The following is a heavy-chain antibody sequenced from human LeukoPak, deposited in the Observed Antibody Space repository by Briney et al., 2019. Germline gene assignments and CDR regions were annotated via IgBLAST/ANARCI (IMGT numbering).Heavy chain of an antibody. CDR2: INHSGST. D-gene: IGHD2/OR15-2a*01. CDR1: GGSFSGYY. J-gene: IGHJ6*04. V-gene: IGHV4-34*01. Sequence: SETLSLTCAVYGGSFSGYYWSWIRQPPGEGLEWIGEINHSGSTNYNPSLKSRVTISVDTSKNQFSLKLSSVTAADTAVYYCARASSIGFVWGKGTTVTVSS. CDR3: ARASSIGFV.